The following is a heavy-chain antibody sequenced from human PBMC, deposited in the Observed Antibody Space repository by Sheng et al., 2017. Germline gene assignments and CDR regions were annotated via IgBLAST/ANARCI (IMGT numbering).Heavy chain of an antibody. V-gene: IGHV3-30*18. CDR2: ISYDGSNK. CDR1: GFTFDSYG. D-gene: IGHD5-18*01. Sequence: ESGGGVVQPGRSLRLSCAASGFTFDSYGMHWVRQAPGKGLEWVAVISYDGSNKYYADSVKGRFTISRDNSKNTLYLQMNGLTTEDTAVYYCAKGAFNTAMVIAHWGQGTMVTVSS. CDR3: AKGAFNTAMVIAH. J-gene: IGHJ4*02.